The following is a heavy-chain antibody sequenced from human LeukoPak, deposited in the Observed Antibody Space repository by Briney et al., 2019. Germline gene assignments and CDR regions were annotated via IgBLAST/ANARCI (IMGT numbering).Heavy chain of an antibody. CDR1: GYTFISYG. CDR3: ARDVPYYYDSSGYSGPGFDY. CDR2: ISAYDGNT. Sequence: ASVKVSCKTSGYTFISYGFSWVRQAPGQGPEWMGWISAYDGNTNPAQKFQGRVTMTTDTSTSTAYMELRSLRSDDTAVYYCARDVPYYYDSSGYSGPGFDYWGQGTLVTVSS. J-gene: IGHJ4*02. D-gene: IGHD3-22*01. V-gene: IGHV1-18*01.